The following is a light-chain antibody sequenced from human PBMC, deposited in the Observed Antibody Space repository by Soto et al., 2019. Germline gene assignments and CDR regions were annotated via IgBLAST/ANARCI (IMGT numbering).Light chain of an antibody. J-gene: IGKJ1*01. V-gene: IGKV1-9*01. Sequence: IQLTQSISFLSASVGDRFTITCRASQGISSYLAWYQQKPGKAPKLLIYAASTLQSGVPSRFSGSGSGTEFTLTISSLQPEDFATYYCQQLNSYPRTFGQGTKVDIK. CDR1: QGISSY. CDR3: QQLNSYPRT. CDR2: AAS.